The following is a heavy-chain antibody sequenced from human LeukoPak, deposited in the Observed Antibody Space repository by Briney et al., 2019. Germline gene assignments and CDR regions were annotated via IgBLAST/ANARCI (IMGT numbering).Heavy chain of an antibody. V-gene: IGHV4-34*01. CDR2: INHSGST. D-gene: IGHD3-22*01. J-gene: IGHJ1*01. Sequence: ASETLSLTCAVYGGSFSGYYWSWIRQPPGKGLEWIGEINHSGSTNYNPSLKSRVTISVDTSKNQFSLKLSSVTAADTAVYYCARVVMDYDNSNFYSRYFQHWGQGTLVTVSS. CDR3: ARVVMDYDNSNFYSRYFQH. CDR1: GGSFSGYY.